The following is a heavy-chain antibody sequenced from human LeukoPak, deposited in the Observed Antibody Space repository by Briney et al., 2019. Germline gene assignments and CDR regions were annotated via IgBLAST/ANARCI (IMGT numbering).Heavy chain of an antibody. Sequence: GGSLRLSCAASGFTFSSYAMSWVRQAPGKGLEWVSAISGSGGSTYYADSVKGRFTISRDNSKNTLYLQMNSLRAEDTAVYYCANSKQWLVSYTDYWGQGTPVTVSS. V-gene: IGHV3-23*01. J-gene: IGHJ4*02. CDR1: GFTFSSYA. CDR3: ANSKQWLVSYTDY. CDR2: ISGSGGST. D-gene: IGHD6-19*01.